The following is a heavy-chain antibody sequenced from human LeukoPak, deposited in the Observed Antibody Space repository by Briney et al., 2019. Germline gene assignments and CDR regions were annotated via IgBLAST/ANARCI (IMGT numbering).Heavy chain of an antibody. Sequence: GSLRLCCAASGFTFSNYWMSWVRQAPGKGLEWVTNTKQDGSEKYYVDSVKGLFTISRDNAKNSLYLQMNSLRAEDTAVYYCARVYPFNFDYWGQGTLVTVSS. CDR1: GFTFSNYW. CDR2: TKQDGSEK. D-gene: IGHD1-14*01. J-gene: IGHJ4*02. CDR3: ARVYPFNFDY. V-gene: IGHV3-7*03.